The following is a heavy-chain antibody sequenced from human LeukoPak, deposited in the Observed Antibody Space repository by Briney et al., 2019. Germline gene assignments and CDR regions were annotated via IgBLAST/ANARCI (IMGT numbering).Heavy chain of an antibody. CDR1: GFTFSSYS. J-gene: IGHJ4*02. V-gene: IGHV3-21*01. Sequence: GGSLRLSCAASGFTFSSYSMNWVRQAPGKGLEWVSSISSSSSYIYYADSVKGRFTISRDNSKNTLYLQMNSLRAEDTAVYYCAKDAPLDYWGQGTLVTVSS. CDR2: ISSSSSYI. CDR3: AKDAPLDY.